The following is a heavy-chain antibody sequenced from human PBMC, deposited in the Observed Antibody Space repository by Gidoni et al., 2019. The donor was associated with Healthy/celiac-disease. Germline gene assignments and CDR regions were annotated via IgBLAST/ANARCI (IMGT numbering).Heavy chain of an antibody. CDR2: IKSKTDGGTT. CDR3: TTGWYKYCTGGVCSDY. V-gene: IGHV3-15*01. J-gene: IGHJ4*02. CDR1: GFTFSHAW. D-gene: IGHD2-8*02. Sequence: EVQLVESGGGLVKPGGSLRLSCAASGFTFSHAWMSWVRQAPGKGLEWVGRIKSKTDGGTTDYAAPVKGRFTISRDDSKNTLYLQMNSLKTEDTAVYYCTTGWYKYCTGGVCSDYWGQGTLVTVSS.